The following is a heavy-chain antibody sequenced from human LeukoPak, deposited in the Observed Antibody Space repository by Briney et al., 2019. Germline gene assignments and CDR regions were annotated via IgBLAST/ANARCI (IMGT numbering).Heavy chain of an antibody. V-gene: IGHV3-7*01. CDR2: INKDGSEQ. Sequence: GGSLRLSCAASGFTFSSLWMTWVRQAPGKGPEWVASINKDGSEQYYVDSVKGRFTISRDNAKNSLSLQVSSLRAEDTAVYYCTRGGATSSWYWFFWGQGTLVTVSS. CDR3: TRGGATSSWYWFF. D-gene: IGHD6-13*01. CDR1: GFTFSSLW. J-gene: IGHJ4*02.